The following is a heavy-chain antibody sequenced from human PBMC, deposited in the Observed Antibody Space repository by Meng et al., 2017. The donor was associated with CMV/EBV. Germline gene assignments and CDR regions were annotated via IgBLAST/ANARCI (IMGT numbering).Heavy chain of an antibody. CDR1: GGSFSGYY. J-gene: IGHJ4*02. V-gene: IGHV4-34*02. D-gene: IGHD1-26*01. CDR2: INHSGST. CDR3: ARGVGATGKADY. Sequence: QVHLTQWGAGTLKPSENLSPTCAVYGGSFSGYYWSWIRQPPGKGLEWIGEINHSGSTNYNPSLKSRVTISVDTSKNQFSLKLSSVTAADTAVYYCARGVGATGKADYWGQGTLVTVSS.